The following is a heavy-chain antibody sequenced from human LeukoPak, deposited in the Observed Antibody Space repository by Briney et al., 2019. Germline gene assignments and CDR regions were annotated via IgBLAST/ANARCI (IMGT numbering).Heavy chain of an antibody. V-gene: IGHV3-30*03. CDR1: GFTFNTYG. J-gene: IGHJ6*03. D-gene: IGHD6-6*01. CDR3: ARDTSIVDPAGYMDV. CDR2: ISYDGSNK. Sequence: GGSLRLSCAASGFTFNTYGMHWVRQAPGKGLEWVAIISYDGSNKYYADSVKGRFTISRDNSKNTLYLQLNSLRSEDTAVYSCARDTSIVDPAGYMDVWGKGTTVTVSS.